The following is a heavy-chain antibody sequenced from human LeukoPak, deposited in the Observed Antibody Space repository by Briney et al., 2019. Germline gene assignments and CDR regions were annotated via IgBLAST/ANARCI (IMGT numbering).Heavy chain of an antibody. CDR3: ARALYCSSTSCQTG. Sequence: GGSLRLSCAASGFTFSSYWMHWVRQAPGKGLVWVSRINTDGSTTTYADSVKGRFTISRDNAKNTLYLQMNSLRAEDTAVYYCARALYCSSTSCQTGWGQGTLVTVCS. CDR1: GFTFSSYW. D-gene: IGHD2-2*01. CDR2: INTDGSTT. V-gene: IGHV3-74*01. J-gene: IGHJ4*02.